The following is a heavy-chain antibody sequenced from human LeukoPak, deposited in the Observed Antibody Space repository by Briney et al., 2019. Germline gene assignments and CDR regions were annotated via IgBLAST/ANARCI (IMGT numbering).Heavy chain of an antibody. CDR1: GGSFSGYY. CDR2: INHSGSI. CDR3: SGLPWFTRKTLYYFYY. J-gene: IGHJ4*02. Sequence: PSETLSLTCAVYGGSFSGYYWSWIRQPPGKGLEWIGEINHSGSINYSPDLMSRVTILSDKSKNQFSQMLSTVTAADTTVYYCSGLPWFTRKTLYYFYYRGQGTLVTVCS. V-gene: IGHV4-34*01. D-gene: IGHD3-3*01.